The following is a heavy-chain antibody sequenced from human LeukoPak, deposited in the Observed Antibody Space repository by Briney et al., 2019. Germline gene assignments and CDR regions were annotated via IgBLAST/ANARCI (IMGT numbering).Heavy chain of an antibody. CDR1: GGSISSSY. CDR3: ARVLGAYCSGGSCYSSWYFDL. Sequence: PSETLSLTCTVSGGSISSSYWSWILQPPGKGPEGIGYIYYSGSTNYNPSLSSRATISVDTSKNQFSLNLSSVTAAATAVYYCARVLGAYCSGGSCYSSWYFDLWGRGTLVTVSS. V-gene: IGHV4-59*01. J-gene: IGHJ2*01. D-gene: IGHD2-15*01. CDR2: IYYSGST.